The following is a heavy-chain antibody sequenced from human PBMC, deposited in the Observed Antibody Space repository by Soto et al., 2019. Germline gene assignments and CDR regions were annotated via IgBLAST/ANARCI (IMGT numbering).Heavy chain of an antibody. CDR2: INPDTGDR. V-gene: IGHV1-2*02. D-gene: IGHD3-3*01. J-gene: IGHJ5*01. CDR1: GYTFTDSH. CDR3: ARAYDLACDS. Sequence: ASVKVSCKASGYTFTDSHIHWVRQAPGQGLEWMGWINPDTGDRNYAQRFQGRLTLTRDTSITTAYMALTRLTSDDTAVYFCARAYDLACDSSGRGTLVTVSS.